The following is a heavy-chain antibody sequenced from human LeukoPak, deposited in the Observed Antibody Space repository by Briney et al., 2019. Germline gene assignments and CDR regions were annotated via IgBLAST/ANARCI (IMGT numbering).Heavy chain of an antibody. CDR1: GFSLSTSGVG. CDR2: IYWDDDK. CDR3: AHRRLLMTTVTTGPGAFDY. D-gene: IGHD4-17*01. Sequence: SGPTLVKPTQTLTLTCTFSGFSLSTSGVGVGWIRQPPGKALEWLALIYWDDDKRYSPSLKSRLTITKDTSKNQVVLTMTNMDPVDTATYYCAHRRLLMTTVTTGPGAFDYWGQGTLVTVSS. V-gene: IGHV2-5*02. J-gene: IGHJ4*02.